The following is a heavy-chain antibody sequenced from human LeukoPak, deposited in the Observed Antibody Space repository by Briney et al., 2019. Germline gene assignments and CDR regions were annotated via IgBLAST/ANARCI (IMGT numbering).Heavy chain of an antibody. Sequence: GGSLRLSCAAPGFTFSSYGMHWVRQAPGKGLEWVAFIRYDGSNKYYADSVKGRFTISRDNSKNTLYLQMNSLRAEDTAVYYCAKGELWTYYYYYYGMDVWGQGTTVTVSS. CDR3: AKGELWTYYYYYYGMDV. V-gene: IGHV3-30*02. D-gene: IGHD3-16*01. J-gene: IGHJ6*02. CDR2: IRYDGSNK. CDR1: GFTFSSYG.